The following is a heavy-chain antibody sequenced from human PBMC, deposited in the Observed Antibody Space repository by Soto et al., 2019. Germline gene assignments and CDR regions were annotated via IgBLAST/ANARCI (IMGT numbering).Heavy chain of an antibody. CDR1: GGSISSYY. D-gene: IGHD3-22*01. Sequence: ASETLSLTCTVSGGSISSYYWSWVRQSPGKGLEWIGYVHYSGNTKYNPSLKSRGTISVDTSKNQFSLKLSSVTAADTAVYYCARGYYDSNGQSNTFDIWGQGTMVTVSS. V-gene: IGHV4-59*01. J-gene: IGHJ3*02. CDR2: VHYSGNT. CDR3: ARGYYDSNGQSNTFDI.